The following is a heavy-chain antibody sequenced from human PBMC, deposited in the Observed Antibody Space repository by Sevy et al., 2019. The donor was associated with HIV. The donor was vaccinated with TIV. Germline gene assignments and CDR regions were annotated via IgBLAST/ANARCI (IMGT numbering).Heavy chain of an antibody. Sequence: ASVKVSCKASGYTFTSFGISWVRQAPGQGLEWVGWISVFNGKINYAQNFQGRVTMTTDTSTSTAYMELKSLRSDDTAVYCCARRGAFDFDTSGFLSPWGQGTLVTVSS. CDR2: ISVFNGKI. D-gene: IGHD3-22*01. CDR3: ARRGAFDFDTSGFLSP. J-gene: IGHJ5*02. V-gene: IGHV1-18*01. CDR1: GYTFTSFG.